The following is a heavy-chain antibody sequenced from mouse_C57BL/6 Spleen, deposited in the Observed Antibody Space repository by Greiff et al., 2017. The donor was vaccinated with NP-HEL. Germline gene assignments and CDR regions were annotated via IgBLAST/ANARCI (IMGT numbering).Heavy chain of an antibody. Sequence: QVTLKESGPGILQSSQTLSLTCSFSGFSLSTSGMGVSWIRQPSGKGLEWLAHIYWDDDKRYNPSLKGRLTISKDTSSNQVFLKITSVDTADTATYYCARGDYDYDVAWFAYWGQGTLVTVSA. J-gene: IGHJ3*01. CDR2: IYWDDDK. D-gene: IGHD2-4*01. CDR1: GFSLSTSGMG. CDR3: ARGDYDYDVAWFAY. V-gene: IGHV8-12*01.